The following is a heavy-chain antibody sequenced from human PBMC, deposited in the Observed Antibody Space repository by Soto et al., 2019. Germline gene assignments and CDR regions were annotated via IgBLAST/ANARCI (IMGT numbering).Heavy chain of an antibody. V-gene: IGHV3-7*01. CDR1: GFTFSGYW. CDR2: MKQDGSQK. D-gene: IGHD2-15*01. J-gene: IGHJ2*01. Sequence: EVQLVESGGGLVQPGGSLRLSCVASGFTFSGYWMTWVRQAPGKGLEWVANMKQDGSQKYYVDSVKGRFTISRDNAKKLLYLQMNSLRVEDTAVYYCARGWDGGNPDWYSDLWGRGTLVIVSS. CDR3: ARGWDGGNPDWYSDL.